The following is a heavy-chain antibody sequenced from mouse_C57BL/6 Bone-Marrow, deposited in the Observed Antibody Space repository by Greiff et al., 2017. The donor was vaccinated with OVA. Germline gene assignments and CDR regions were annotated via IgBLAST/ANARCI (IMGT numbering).Heavy chain of an antibody. CDR1: GYAFSSSC. V-gene: IGHV1-82*01. D-gene: IGHD1-1*01. J-gene: IGHJ2*01. CDR2: IYPGDGDT. Sequence: VQLQQSGPELVKPGASVKISCKASGYAFSSSCMNWVKQRPGKGLEWIGRIYPGDGDTNYNGKFKGKAPLTADKSSSTAYMQLSSLTSEDSAVYFCARNDYYRRSAFDNWGQGTTLTVSS. CDR3: ARNDYYRRSAFDN.